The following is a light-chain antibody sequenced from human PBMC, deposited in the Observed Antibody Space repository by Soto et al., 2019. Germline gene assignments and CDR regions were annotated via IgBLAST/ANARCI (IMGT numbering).Light chain of an antibody. CDR2: YKSESNY. J-gene: IGLJ1*01. V-gene: IGLV5-45*01. Sequence: QLVLTQPASLSASPGASASLTCTLRRDINVGPYRIYWYQQKPGSPPQLLLRYKSESNYQQGSGVPSRFSGSKDASANAGILLISGLQSEDEADYCCMIWHNSACVFGTGTKLTVL. CDR1: RDINVGPYR. CDR3: MIWHNSACV.